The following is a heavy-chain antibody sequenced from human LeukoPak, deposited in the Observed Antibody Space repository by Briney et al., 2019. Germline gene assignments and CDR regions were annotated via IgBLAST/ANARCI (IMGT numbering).Heavy chain of an antibody. J-gene: IGHJ6*03. CDR3: ARTERSYYYMDV. CDR1: GGSISSGSYY. CDR2: IYTSGST. D-gene: IGHD1-26*01. Sequence: SETLSLTCTVSGGSISSGSYYWSWIRQPAGKGLEWIGRIYTSGSTNYNPSLKSRVTISVDTSKNQFSLKLSSVTAADTAVYYCARTERSYYYMDVWGKGTTVTVSS. V-gene: IGHV4-61*02.